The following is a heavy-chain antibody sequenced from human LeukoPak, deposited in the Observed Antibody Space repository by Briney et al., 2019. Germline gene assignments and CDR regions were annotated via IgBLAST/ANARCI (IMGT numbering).Heavy chain of an antibody. V-gene: IGHV4-4*07. CDR1: GGSISSYY. CDR3: ARDARYCSGGSCYSGYYYYYYMDV. CDR2: IYTIGST. J-gene: IGHJ6*03. D-gene: IGHD2-15*01. Sequence: SETLSLTCTVSGGSISSYYWSWIRQPAGKGLEWIGRIYTIGSTNYNPSLKSRVTISVDKSKNQFSLKLSSVTAADTAVYYCARDARYCSGGSCYSGYYYYYYMDVWGKGTTVTVSS.